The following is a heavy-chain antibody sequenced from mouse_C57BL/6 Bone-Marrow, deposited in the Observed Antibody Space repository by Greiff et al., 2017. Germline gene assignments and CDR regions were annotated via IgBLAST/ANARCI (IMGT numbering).Heavy chain of an antibody. Sequence: QVQLQQFGAELVRPGSSVKLSCKASGYTFTSYWMDWVKQRPGQGLEWIGNIYPSDSETHYNQKFKDKATLTVDKSSSTAYMQLSSLTSEDSAVYYCAPSGTGGAWFAYWGQGTLVTVSA. CDR1: GYTFTSYW. CDR2: IYPSDSET. J-gene: IGHJ3*01. CDR3: APSGTGGAWFAY. D-gene: IGHD3-3*01. V-gene: IGHV1-61*01.